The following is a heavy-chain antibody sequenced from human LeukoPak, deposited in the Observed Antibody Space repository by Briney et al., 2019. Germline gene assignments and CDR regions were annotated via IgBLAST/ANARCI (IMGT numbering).Heavy chain of an antibody. J-gene: IGHJ3*02. D-gene: IGHD6-19*01. V-gene: IGHV1-2*04. CDR1: GYTFTNYY. CDR2: FNPHSGAT. Sequence: ASVKVSCKASGYTFTNYYIHWVRQAPGQGLEWMGRFNPHSGATQFAHKFQGWVSMTRDTSLSTAYVELSSLKSDDTAVYYCARAPTTVAGTVDGFDIWGQGTRVTVSS. CDR3: ARAPTTVAGTVDGFDI.